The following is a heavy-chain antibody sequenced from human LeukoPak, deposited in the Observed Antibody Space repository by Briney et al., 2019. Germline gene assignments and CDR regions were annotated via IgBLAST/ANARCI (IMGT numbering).Heavy chain of an antibody. D-gene: IGHD5-18*01. CDR1: GFSISSGHY. CDR2: VYQSGTT. J-gene: IGHJ4*02. V-gene: IGHV4-38-2*02. CDR3: ARIFIRNGYSSYFDC. Sequence: SETLSLTCTVPGFSISSGHYWGWVRQPPGAGLEWIGSVYQSGTTYYNPSLKSRVPTSVDMSKNQFSLRLRPVTAADTAVYYCARIFIRNGYSSYFDCWGQGTLVTVSS.